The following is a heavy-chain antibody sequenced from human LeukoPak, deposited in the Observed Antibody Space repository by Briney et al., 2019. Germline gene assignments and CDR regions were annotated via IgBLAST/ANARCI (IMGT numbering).Heavy chain of an antibody. J-gene: IGHJ5*02. CDR3: ARDEGNCTNGVCYFGGWFDP. Sequence: SETLSLTCTVSDYSISSGYYWGWIRQPPGMGLEWIGSMYHSGSAYCNPPLKSRVTISVDTSKNQFSLKLSSVTAADTAVYYCARDEGNCTNGVCYFGGWFDPWGQGTLVTVSS. CDR2: MYHSGSA. V-gene: IGHV4-38-2*02. D-gene: IGHD2-8*01. CDR1: DYSISSGYY.